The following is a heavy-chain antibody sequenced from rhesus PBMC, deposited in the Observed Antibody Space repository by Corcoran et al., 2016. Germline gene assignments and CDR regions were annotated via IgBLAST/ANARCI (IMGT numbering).Heavy chain of an antibody. CDR1: GGPIRSYW. D-gene: IGHD3-16*01. CDR3: AKGGGSYYSHYYGLDS. CDR2: IFGGSGST. Sequence: QVQLQESGPGVVKPSTTLSLPCAVSGGPIRSYWWGWIRQPTGNGLEWIGQIFGGSGSTSYNPSPKRRVTISSDTSKNQFSLKLSSVTAADTAVYYCAKGGGSYYSHYYGLDSWGQGVVVTVSS. J-gene: IGHJ6*01. V-gene: IGHV4-147*01.